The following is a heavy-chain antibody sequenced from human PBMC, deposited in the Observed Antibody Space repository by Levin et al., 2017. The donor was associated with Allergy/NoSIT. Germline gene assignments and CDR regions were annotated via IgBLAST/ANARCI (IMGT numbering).Heavy chain of an antibody. D-gene: IGHD1-26*01. V-gene: IGHV4-34*01. CDR2: INHSGST. J-gene: IGHJ4*02. Sequence: ESLKISCAVYGGSFSGYYWSWIRQPPGKGLEWIGEINHSGSTNYNPSLKSRVTISVDTSKNQFSLKLSSVTAADTAVYYCARVLSGSEGDFDYWGQGTLVTVSS. CDR3: ARVLSGSEGDFDY. CDR1: GGSFSGYY.